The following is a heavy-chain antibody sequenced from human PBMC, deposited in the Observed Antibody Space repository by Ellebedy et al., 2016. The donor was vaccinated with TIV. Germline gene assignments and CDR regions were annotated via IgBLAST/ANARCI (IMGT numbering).Heavy chain of an antibody. CDR2: IYYSGGT. V-gene: IGHV4-39*07. D-gene: IGHD2-21*01. CDR1: GGSISSSSYY. Sequence: SETLSLXXTVSGGSISSSSYYWGWIRQPPGKGLEWIGSIYYSGGTYYNPSLKSRVTISVDTSKNQFSLKLSSVTAADTAVYYCARLLVPHHGSRYFDYWGQGTLVTVSS. J-gene: IGHJ4*02. CDR3: ARLLVPHHGSRYFDY.